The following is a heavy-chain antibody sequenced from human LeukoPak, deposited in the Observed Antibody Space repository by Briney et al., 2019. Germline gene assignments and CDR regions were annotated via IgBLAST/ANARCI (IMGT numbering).Heavy chain of an antibody. CDR2: IYGGGST. J-gene: IGHJ4*02. D-gene: IGHD1-26*01. CDR1: GFTVSSNF. V-gene: IGHV3-66*01. Sequence: GGSLRLSCAASGFTVSSNFMAWVRQAPGKGLEWVSVIYGGGSTFYADSVKGRSTISRDNAKNTLYLQMNSLRAEDTAVYYCAREYSGGSSSLDYWGQGTLVTVSS. CDR3: AREYSGGSSSLDY.